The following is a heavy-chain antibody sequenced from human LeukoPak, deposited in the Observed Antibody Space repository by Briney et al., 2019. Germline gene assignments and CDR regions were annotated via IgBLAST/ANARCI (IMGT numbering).Heavy chain of an antibody. Sequence: GGSLGLSCAASGFTFSSYSMNWVRQAPGKGLEWVSYISSSSSTIYYADSVKGRFTISRDNSKNTLYLQMNSLRAEDTAVYYCAKVAGHIAAAGTNFDYWGQGTLVTVSS. CDR1: GFTFSSYS. CDR2: ISSSSSTI. V-gene: IGHV3-48*01. D-gene: IGHD6-13*01. J-gene: IGHJ4*02. CDR3: AKVAGHIAAAGTNFDY.